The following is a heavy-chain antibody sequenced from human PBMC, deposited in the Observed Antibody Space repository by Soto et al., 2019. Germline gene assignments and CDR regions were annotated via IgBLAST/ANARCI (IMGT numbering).Heavy chain of an antibody. CDR3: ARDLGAEGYYILTGYYNPLKYYYYGMDV. J-gene: IGHJ6*02. CDR1: GYTFTSYY. V-gene: IGHV1-46*01. CDR2: INPSGGST. Sequence: GASVKVSCKASGYTFTSYYMHWVRQAPGQGLEWMGIINPSGGSTSYAQKFQGRVTMTRDTSTSTVYMELSSLRSEDTAVYYCARDLGAEGYYILTGYYNPLKYYYYGMDVWGQGTTVTVSS. D-gene: IGHD3-9*01.